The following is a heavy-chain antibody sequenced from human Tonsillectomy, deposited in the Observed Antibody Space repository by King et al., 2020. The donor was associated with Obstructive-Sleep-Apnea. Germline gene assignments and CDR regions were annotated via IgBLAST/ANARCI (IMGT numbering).Heavy chain of an antibody. D-gene: IGHD5-12*01. Sequence: QLQESGPGLVKPSETLSRTCTVSGGSISKYYWSWIRQPPGKGLEWIGYMYFSGNTNFNPSLKSRVTISADTSKFQCSLRLSSVPAADTAVYYCARHRGVEDYGGYGDYFDYWGQGTLVTVSS. CDR2: MYFSGNT. CDR1: GGSISKYY. J-gene: IGHJ4*02. CDR3: ARHRGVEDYGGYGDYFDY. V-gene: IGHV4-59*08.